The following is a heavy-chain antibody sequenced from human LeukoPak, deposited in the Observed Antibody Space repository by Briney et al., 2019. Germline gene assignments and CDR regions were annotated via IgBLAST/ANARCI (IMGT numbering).Heavy chain of an antibody. CDR1: GYTYTNYG. Sequence: ASVKVSCKASGYTYTNYGISWVRQAPGQGLEWMGWINPNSGGTNYAQKFQGRVTMTRDTSISTAYMELSRLRSDDTAVYYCARAYYYGSGSYYNWFDPWGQGTLVTVSS. CDR2: INPNSGGT. D-gene: IGHD3-10*01. CDR3: ARAYYYGSGSYYNWFDP. V-gene: IGHV1-2*02. J-gene: IGHJ5*02.